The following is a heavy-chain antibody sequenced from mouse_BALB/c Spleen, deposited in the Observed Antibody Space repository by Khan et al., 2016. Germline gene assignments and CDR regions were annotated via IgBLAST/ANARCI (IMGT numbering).Heavy chain of an antibody. CDR2: INTYSGES. CDR3: DRYRYCYGSISCFAV. V-gene: IGHV9-3-1*01. Sequence: QIPLVQSGPELKKPGKTVKISCKASGYTFTNYGMNWVKQAPGKGLKWMGWINTYSGESTYADDFKGRFAFSLETSANTASLQINNLKNEDTATYACDRYRYCYGSISCFAVWGAGTPVTVSA. D-gene: IGHD1-1*01. CDR1: GYTFTNYG. J-gene: IGHJ1*01.